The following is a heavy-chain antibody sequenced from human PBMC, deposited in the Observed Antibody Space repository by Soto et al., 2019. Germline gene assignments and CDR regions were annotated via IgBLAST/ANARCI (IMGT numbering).Heavy chain of an antibody. V-gene: IGHV4-59*08. J-gene: IGHJ6*03. D-gene: IGHD3-10*01. CDR2: IYYSGST. Sequence: PSETLSLTCTVSGGSISSYYWSWIRQHPGKGLEWIGYIYYSGSTNYNPSLKSRVTISVDTSKNQFSLKLSSVTAADTAVYYCARHGFFSPWDYYYYYYMDVWGKGTTVTVSS. CDR1: GGSISSYY. CDR3: ARHGFFSPWDYYYYYYMDV.